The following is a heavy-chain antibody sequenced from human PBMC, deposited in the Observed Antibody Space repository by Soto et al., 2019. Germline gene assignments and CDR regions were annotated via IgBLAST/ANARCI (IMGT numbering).Heavy chain of an antibody. D-gene: IGHD2-2*01. V-gene: IGHV3-23*01. J-gene: IGHJ4*02. Sequence: GGSLRLSCAASGFTFSNYAMNWVRQAPGKGLEWVSGISGGSGDSTFYADSVKGRFTISRDNSKNTLHLQMNSLRTEDTAVYYCAKNQPSWATRAAFDYWGQGTLVTVS. CDR1: GFTFSNYA. CDR2: ISGGSGDST. CDR3: AKNQPSWATRAAFDY.